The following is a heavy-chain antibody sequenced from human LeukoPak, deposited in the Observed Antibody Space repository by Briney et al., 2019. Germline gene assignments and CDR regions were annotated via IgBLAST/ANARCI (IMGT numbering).Heavy chain of an antibody. Sequence: GGSLRLSCAASGFTFSSYAMHWVRQAPGKGLEWVAVIYYDGSNKYYADSVKGRFTISRDNSKNTLYLQMNSLRAEDTAVYYCARGSSRAASKRFGMDVWGQGTTVTVSS. CDR1: GFTFSSYA. D-gene: IGHD6-6*01. J-gene: IGHJ6*02. V-gene: IGHV3-30*04. CDR3: ARGSSRAASKRFGMDV. CDR2: IYYDGSNK.